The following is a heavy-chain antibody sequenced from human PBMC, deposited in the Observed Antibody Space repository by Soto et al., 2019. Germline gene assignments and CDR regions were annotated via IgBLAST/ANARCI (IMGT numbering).Heavy chain of an antibody. D-gene: IGHD6-13*01. V-gene: IGHV4-59*01. J-gene: IGHJ4*02. CDR2: VYNSGST. Sequence: SETLSLTCTISGGSISSNYWTWIRQPPGKGLEWIGYVYNSGSTNYNPSLKSRVTISEDTSKSQFSLKVNSMTAADTAVYYCARYRRGAVAGYTLDNWGQGILVTVSS. CDR1: GGSISSNY. CDR3: ARYRRGAVAGYTLDN.